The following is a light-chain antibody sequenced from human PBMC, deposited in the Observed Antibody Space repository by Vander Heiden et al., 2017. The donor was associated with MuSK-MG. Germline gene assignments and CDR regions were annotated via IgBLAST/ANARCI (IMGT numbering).Light chain of an antibody. V-gene: IGKV4-1*01. CDR3: QQYYSTPQT. CDR2: WAS. J-gene: IGKJ1*01. Sequence: DIVMTQSPDSPAVSLAEGATINCRSSQSLLYSSKYKNYLAWYQQKLGQPPKLLIYWASTREAGVPDRFSGSGSGTDFTLTISSLQAEDVAVYYCQQYYSTPQTFGQGTKVEIK. CDR1: QSLLYSSKYKNY.